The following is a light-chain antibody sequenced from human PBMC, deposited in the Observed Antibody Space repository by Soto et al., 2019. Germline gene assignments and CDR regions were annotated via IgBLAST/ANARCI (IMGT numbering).Light chain of an antibody. V-gene: IGKV3-20*01. CDR2: GAS. CDR3: QQYSSSLTWT. CDR1: QSVSSTY. J-gene: IGKJ1*01. Sequence: IVLTQSQGTLSLSPGERATLSCLASQSVSSTYLAWYQQKPGQAPRLLIYGASSRATGIPDRFSGSGSGTDFTLTISRLEPEDFAMYFCQQYSSSLTWTFGQGTKVDIK.